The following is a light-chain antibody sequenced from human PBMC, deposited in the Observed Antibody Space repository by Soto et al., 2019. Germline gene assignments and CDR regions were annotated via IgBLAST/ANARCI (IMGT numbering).Light chain of an antibody. CDR2: GAS. CDR3: QQYNNWPRT. CDR1: QSISDT. V-gene: IGKV3-15*01. Sequence: EIVMTQSPVTLSVSPGGRATLSCRASQSISDTLAWYQQKPGQAPRLLIHGASTRAPGFPARFSGSGSGTDFALTISSLQSEDFAVYYCQQYNNWPRTFGQGTTVDIK. J-gene: IGKJ1*01.